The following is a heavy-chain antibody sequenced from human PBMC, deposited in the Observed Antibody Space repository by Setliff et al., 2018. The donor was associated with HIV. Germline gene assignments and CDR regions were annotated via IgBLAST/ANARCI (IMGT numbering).Heavy chain of an antibody. V-gene: IGHV4-39*01. Sequence: SETLSLTCTVSGDSISSVSYSWGWIRQPPGKGLEWIGYMYSGGNTYYKPSLKSRVTMSLDTSNNQFSVRLTSVTAADTAIYYCSRLYYNFWTSHRAFFNYWGQGTLVTVSS. J-gene: IGHJ4*02. CDR2: MYSGGNT. CDR1: GDSISSVSYS. D-gene: IGHD3-3*01. CDR3: SRLYYNFWTSHRAFFNY.